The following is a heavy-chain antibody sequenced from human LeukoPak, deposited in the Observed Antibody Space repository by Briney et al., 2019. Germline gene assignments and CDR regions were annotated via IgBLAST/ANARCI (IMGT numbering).Heavy chain of an antibody. Sequence: GESLKISCKGSGYSFTSYWIGWVRQMPGKGPEWMGIIYPGDSDTRYSPSFQGQVTISADKSISTAYLQWSSLKASDTAMYYCARQVYYDSSGLSYYYYYGMDVWGQGTTVTVSS. J-gene: IGHJ6*02. CDR3: ARQVYYDSSGLSYYYYYGMDV. V-gene: IGHV5-51*01. CDR1: GYSFTSYW. CDR2: IYPGDSDT. D-gene: IGHD3-22*01.